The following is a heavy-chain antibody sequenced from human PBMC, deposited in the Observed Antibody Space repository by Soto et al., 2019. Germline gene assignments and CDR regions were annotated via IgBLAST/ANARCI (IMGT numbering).Heavy chain of an antibody. J-gene: IGHJ4*02. CDR2: INHSGST. CDR3: ARDRDGYNYAY. D-gene: IGHD5-12*01. Sequence: QVQLQQWGAGLLKPSETLSLTCAVYGGSFSGYYWSWIRQPPGKGLEWIGEINHSGSTNYNPSLKSXXTXSEXTSKNQLSLKLSSVTAADTAVYYCARDRDGYNYAYWGQGTLVTVSS. CDR1: GGSFSGYY. V-gene: IGHV4-34*01.